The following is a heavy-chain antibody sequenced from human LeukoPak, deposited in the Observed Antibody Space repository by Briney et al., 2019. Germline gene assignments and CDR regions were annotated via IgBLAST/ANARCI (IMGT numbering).Heavy chain of an antibody. J-gene: IGHJ4*02. D-gene: IGHD4-17*01. Sequence: SETLSFTCTVSGYSISSGYYWGWIRQPPGKGLEWIGSIYHSGSTYYNPSLKSRVTISVDTSKNQFSLKLSSVTAADTAVYYCARGLTTVTTPFGYWGQGTLVTVSS. CDR3: ARGLTTVTTPFGY. V-gene: IGHV4-38-2*02. CDR1: GYSISSGYY. CDR2: IYHSGST.